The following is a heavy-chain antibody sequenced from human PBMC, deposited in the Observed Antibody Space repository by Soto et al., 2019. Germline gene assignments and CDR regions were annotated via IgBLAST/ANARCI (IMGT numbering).Heavy chain of an antibody. CDR1: GFTFDDYT. D-gene: IGHD6-13*01. Sequence: SGGSLRLSCAASGFTFDDYTMHWVRQAPGKGLEWVSLISWDGGSTYYADSVKGRFTISRDNSKISLYLQMNSLRTEDTALYYCAKAAAAGYYYYGMDVWGQGTTVTVSS. V-gene: IGHV3-43*01. CDR3: AKAAAAGYYYYGMDV. J-gene: IGHJ6*02. CDR2: ISWDGGST.